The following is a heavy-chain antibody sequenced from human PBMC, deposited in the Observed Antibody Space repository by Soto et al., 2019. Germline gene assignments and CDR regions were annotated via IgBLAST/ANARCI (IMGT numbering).Heavy chain of an antibody. CDR1: GFTFSDYY. CDR3: ARRRYGSGSNEF. CDR2: ISSSGNSI. D-gene: IGHD3-10*01. Sequence: AGGSLRLSCAASGFTFSDYYMTWIRQAPGKGLEWVSHISSSGNSIDYGDSVRGRFTISRDNAKKSLYLQMNGLRAEDTAVYYCARRRYGSGSNEFWGQGTLVTVS. J-gene: IGHJ4*02. V-gene: IGHV3-11*01.